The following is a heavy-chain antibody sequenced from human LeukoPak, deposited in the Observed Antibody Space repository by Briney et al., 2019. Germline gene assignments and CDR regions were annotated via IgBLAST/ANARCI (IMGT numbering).Heavy chain of an antibody. CDR3: ARDEWNGYYYMDV. CDR1: GGSITTPSW. D-gene: IGHD2-8*01. Sequence: PSGTLSLTCAVSGGSITTPSWWIWVRQPPGEGLEWIGEIYHDGNTDYNPSLKSRVTISVDKSTNHFSLKLTSVTAADTAVYYCARDEWNGYYYMDVWGKGTTVTVSS. CDR2: IYHDGNT. V-gene: IGHV4-4*02. J-gene: IGHJ6*03.